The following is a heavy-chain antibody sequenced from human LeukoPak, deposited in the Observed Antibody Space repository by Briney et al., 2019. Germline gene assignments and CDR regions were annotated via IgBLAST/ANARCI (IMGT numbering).Heavy chain of an antibody. CDR2: ICDSRNA. D-gene: IGHD3-10*01. Sequence: SETLSLTCTVSGGSINSGASCWNWIRQHPGEGPEWIGFICDSRNAYYNASLKSRVSISLDTSENQFSLKLSSVTAADTAVYYCAVGGTGTKVDYWGQGILVTVSS. CDR1: GGSINSGASC. V-gene: IGHV4-31*03. J-gene: IGHJ4*02. CDR3: AVGGTGTKVDY.